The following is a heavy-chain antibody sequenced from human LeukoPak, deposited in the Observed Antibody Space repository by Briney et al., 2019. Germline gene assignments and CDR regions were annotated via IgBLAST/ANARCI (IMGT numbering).Heavy chain of an antibody. J-gene: IGHJ6*02. D-gene: IGHD3-10*01. V-gene: IGHV4-59*01. CDR3: ARVDGSGSYLWGMDV. CDR1: GGSISSYY. Sequence: SETLSLTCTVSGGSISSYYWSWIRQPPGKGLEWIGYIYYSGSTNYNPSLKSRVTISVDTSKNQFSLKLSSVTAADTAVYYCARVDGSGSYLWGMDVWGQGTTVTVSS. CDR2: IYYSGST.